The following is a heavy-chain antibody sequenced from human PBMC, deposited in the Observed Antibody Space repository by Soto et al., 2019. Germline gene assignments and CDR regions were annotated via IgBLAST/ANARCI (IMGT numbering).Heavy chain of an antibody. CDR1: GFTFISYS. CDR3: ARVVAATPEYFQY. V-gene: IGHV3-48*01. Sequence: EVQLVESGGGLVQPGGSLTLSCAASGFTFISYSMTWVRQAPGKGLEWISYISSSSTTIYYADSEKGRFTISRDNAKNPLYLQMSSLRAEDTAVYYSARVVAATPEYFQYWGQGILVTVSS. CDR2: ISSSSTTI. D-gene: IGHD2-15*01. J-gene: IGHJ1*01.